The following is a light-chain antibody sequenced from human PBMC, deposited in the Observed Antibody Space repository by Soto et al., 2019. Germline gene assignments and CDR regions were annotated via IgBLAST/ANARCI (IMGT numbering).Light chain of an antibody. J-gene: IGKJ1*01. CDR1: QSISGS. CDR3: QQYNGYWT. Sequence: DIQMTQSPSTLSASVGDRVTITCRASQSISGSLAWYQQKPGKAPNLLIYEASNLKSGVPSRFSGSGSGTEYTHTNSSLQPDDSASYYCQQYNGYWTFGQGTRVEIK. CDR2: EAS. V-gene: IGKV1-5*03.